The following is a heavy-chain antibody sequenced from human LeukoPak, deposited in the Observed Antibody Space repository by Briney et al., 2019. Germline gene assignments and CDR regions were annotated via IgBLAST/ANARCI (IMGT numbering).Heavy chain of an antibody. CDR1: GFTFSSYA. Sequence: TGGSLRLSCAASGFTFSSYAMNWVRQAPGKGLEWVSGISGSGGSTYYADSVKGRFTISRDNSKTTLYLQMNSLRAEDTAVYYCAKDAQLVLDYWAREPWSPSPQ. CDR2: ISGSGGST. J-gene: IGHJ4*02. CDR3: AKDAQLVLDY. D-gene: IGHD6-13*01. V-gene: IGHV3-23*01.